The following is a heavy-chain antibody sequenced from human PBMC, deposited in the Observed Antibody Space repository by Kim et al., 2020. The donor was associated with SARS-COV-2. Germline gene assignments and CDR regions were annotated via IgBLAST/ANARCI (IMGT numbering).Heavy chain of an antibody. CDR1: GDSISSGGYY. J-gene: IGHJ5*02. Sequence: SETLSLTCTVSGDSISSGGYYWSWIRQHPGKGLEWIGYIYYSGSAYYNPSLRSRVSISIDTSQNQFSLKLSSVTAADTALYDCARRLNRTSTEEPDWFDPWGQGTLVTVSS. V-gene: IGHV4-31*03. CDR2: IYYSGSA. D-gene: IGHD3-22*01. CDR3: ARRLNRTSTEEPDWFDP.